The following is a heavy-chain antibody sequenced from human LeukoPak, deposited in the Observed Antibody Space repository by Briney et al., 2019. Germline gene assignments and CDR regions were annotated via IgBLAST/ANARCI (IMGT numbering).Heavy chain of an antibody. D-gene: IGHD3-10*01. Sequence: GGSLRLSCAASGFAFKTHAMSWVRQAPGKGLEWVSRIDDSGVIRSYADSVKGRFTISRDNSKNTLYLQMNSLRAEDTAVYYCAPPKYYGYPFDYWGQGTLVTVSS. CDR3: APPKYYGYPFDY. CDR1: GFAFKTHA. J-gene: IGHJ4*02. CDR2: IDDSGVIR. V-gene: IGHV3-23*01.